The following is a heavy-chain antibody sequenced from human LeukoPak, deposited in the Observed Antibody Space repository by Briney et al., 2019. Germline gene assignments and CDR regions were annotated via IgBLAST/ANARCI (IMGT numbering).Heavy chain of an antibody. CDR2: FDPEDGET. V-gene: IGHV1-24*01. CDR1: GYTLTELS. D-gene: IGHD3-10*01. CDR3: ATAERITMVRGGGPDMDV. Sequence: ASVKVSCKVSGYTLTELSMHWVRQAPGKGLEWMGGFDPEDGETIYAQKFQGRVTMTEDTSTDTAYMELSRLRSEDTAVYYCATAERITMVRGGGPDMDVWGQGTTVTVSS. J-gene: IGHJ6*02.